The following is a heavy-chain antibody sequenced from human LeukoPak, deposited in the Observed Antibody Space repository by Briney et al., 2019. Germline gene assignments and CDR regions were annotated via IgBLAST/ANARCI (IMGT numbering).Heavy chain of an antibody. D-gene: IGHD4-23*01. CDR1: GYTFTSYG. CDR2: ISAYNGNT. CDR3: ARNEETTVVTHSNWFDP. V-gene: IGHV1-18*01. Sequence: ASVKVSCKASGYTFTSYGISWVRQAPGQGLEWMGWISAYNGNTNYAQKLQGRVTMTTDTSTSTAYMELRSLRSDDTAVYYCARNEETTVVTHSNWFDPWGQGTLVTVSS. J-gene: IGHJ5*02.